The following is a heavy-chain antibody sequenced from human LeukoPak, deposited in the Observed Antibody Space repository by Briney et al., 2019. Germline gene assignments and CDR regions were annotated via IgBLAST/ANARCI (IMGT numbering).Heavy chain of an antibody. CDR3: ARRDGDNDRGFDY. J-gene: IGHJ4*02. CDR2: IWYDGSKK. Sequence: GGSLRLSCAASGFTFSSYGMHWVRQAPGKGLEWVAVIWYDGSKKYCVDSVKGRFTISRDNSKNTLYLQMNSLRAEDTAVYYCARRDGDNDRGFDYWGQGTLVTVAS. CDR1: GFTFSSYG. V-gene: IGHV3-33*01. D-gene: IGHD4-23*01.